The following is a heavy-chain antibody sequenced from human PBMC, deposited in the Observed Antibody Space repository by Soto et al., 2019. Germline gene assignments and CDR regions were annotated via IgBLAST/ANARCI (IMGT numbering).Heavy chain of an antibody. Sequence: SETLALTCVFSGCSVSSGSYYWSWIRQPPGNGLEWLGYIYYSGSTNYNPSLKSRVTISVDTSKNQFSLKLSSVTAADTAVYYCARVIDYYGWGRHPYYFHYWGQGTLVTVSS. CDR1: GCSVSSGSYY. J-gene: IGHJ4*02. V-gene: IGHV4-61*01. D-gene: IGHD3-10*01. CDR3: ARVIDYYGWGRHPYYFHY. CDR2: IYYSGST.